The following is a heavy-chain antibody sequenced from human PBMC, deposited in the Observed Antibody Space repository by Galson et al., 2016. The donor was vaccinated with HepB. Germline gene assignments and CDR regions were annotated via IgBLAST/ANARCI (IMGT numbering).Heavy chain of an antibody. J-gene: IGHJ4*02. CDR2: ISTSGGST. D-gene: IGHD2-8*02. Sequence: SLRLSCAASGFTFSSYAMSWVRQAPGTGLEWVSTISTSGGSTYYADSVKGRFTISRNNPNNTPYLQMNSLRAEDTAVYYCAKSRKSTGGASYNSWQRLGVLGLDAFDFWGQGTLVTVSS. CDR3: AKSRKSTGGASYNSWQRLGVLGLDAFDF. CDR1: GFTFSSYA. V-gene: IGHV3-23*01.